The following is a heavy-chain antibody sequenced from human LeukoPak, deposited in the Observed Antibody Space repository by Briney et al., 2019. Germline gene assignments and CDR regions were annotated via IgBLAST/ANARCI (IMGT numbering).Heavy chain of an antibody. V-gene: IGHV4-30-2*01. D-gene: IGHD3-3*01. CDR1: GGSISSGGYY. CDR3: ASPYYDFWSGYYPDAFDI. Sequence: SETLSLTCTVSGGSISSGGYYWSWIRQPPGKGLEWIGYIYHSGSTYYNPSLKSRVTISVDTSKNQFSLKLSSVTAADTAVYYCASPYYDFWSGYYPDAFDIWGQGTMVTVSS. J-gene: IGHJ3*02. CDR2: IYHSGST.